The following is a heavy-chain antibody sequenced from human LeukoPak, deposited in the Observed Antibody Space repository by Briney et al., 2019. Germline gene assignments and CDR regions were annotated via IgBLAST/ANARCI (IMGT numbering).Heavy chain of an antibody. V-gene: IGHV4-59*08. D-gene: IGHD6-13*01. Sequence: SETLSLTCTVSGGSICSYYWSWIRQPPGKGLEWIGYIYYSGSTNYNPSLKSRVTISVDTSKNQFSLKLSSVTAADTAVYYCARQTAGTSWFDPWGQGTLVTVSS. CDR1: GGSICSYY. J-gene: IGHJ5*02. CDR2: IYYSGST. CDR3: ARQTAGTSWFDP.